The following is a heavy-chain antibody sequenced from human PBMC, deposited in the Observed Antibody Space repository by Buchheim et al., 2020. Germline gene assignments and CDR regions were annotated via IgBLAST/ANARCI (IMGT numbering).Heavy chain of an antibody. CDR1: GFTFSSYW. CDR3: ARDMRQWLVPDYYYGMDV. Sequence: EVQLVESGGGLVQPGGSLRLSCAASGFTFSSYWMSWVRQAPGKGLEWVANIKQDGSEKYYVDSVKGRFTIPRDNAKNSLYLQMNSLRAEDTAVYYCARDMRQWLVPDYYYGMDVWGQGTT. D-gene: IGHD6-19*01. J-gene: IGHJ6*02. V-gene: IGHV3-7*01. CDR2: IKQDGSEK.